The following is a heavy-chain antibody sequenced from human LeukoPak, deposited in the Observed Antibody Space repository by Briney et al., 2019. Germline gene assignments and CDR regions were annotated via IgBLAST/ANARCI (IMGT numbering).Heavy chain of an antibody. CDR1: GGSMSSRSYY. D-gene: IGHD1-14*01. CDR3: ARDLPLPIH. CDR2: FYYSGST. Sequence: SETLSLTCTVSGGSMSSRSYYWGWIRQPPGKGLEWIGTFYYSGSTSYNPSLKSRVTISLDTSKNQFSLKLSSVTAADTAVYYCARDLPLPIHWGQGTLVTVSS. J-gene: IGHJ4*02. V-gene: IGHV4-39*07.